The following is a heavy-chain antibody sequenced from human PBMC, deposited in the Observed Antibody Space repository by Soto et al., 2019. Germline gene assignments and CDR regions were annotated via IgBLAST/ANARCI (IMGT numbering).Heavy chain of an antibody. CDR1: GFTFRDSA. Sequence: GGSLRLSCTGSGFTFRDSALSWFRQAPGKGLEWISFIRSKTYGGTTEYAPSVQGRFTISRDDSRSSAYLQMDSLKTEDTAVYFCAKNSDYNDVLTGYYLFEYWGQGTPVTVSS. V-gene: IGHV3-49*03. J-gene: IGHJ4*02. CDR2: IRSKTYGGTT. D-gene: IGHD3-9*01. CDR3: AKNSDYNDVLTGYYLFEY.